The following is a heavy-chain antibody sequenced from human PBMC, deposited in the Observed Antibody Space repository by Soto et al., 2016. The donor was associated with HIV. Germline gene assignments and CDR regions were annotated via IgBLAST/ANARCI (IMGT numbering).Heavy chain of an antibody. CDR3: ARGGEYYDILTGY. J-gene: IGHJ4*02. V-gene: IGHV3-74*01. D-gene: IGHD3-9*01. CDR2: INSDGSRT. CDR1: GFTFSKYW. Sequence: EVQLVESGGGLVQPGGSLRLSCVASGFTFSKYWMHWVRQAPGRGLVWVSRINSDGSRTSYADSVKGRFTISRDNAKNTLYLQMNSLRAEDTAVYYCARGGEYYDILTGYWGQGTRGHC.